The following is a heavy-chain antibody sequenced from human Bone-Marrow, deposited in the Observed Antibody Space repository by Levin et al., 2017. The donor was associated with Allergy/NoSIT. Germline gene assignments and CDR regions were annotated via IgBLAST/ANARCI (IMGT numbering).Heavy chain of an antibody. CDR2: ISWDASTT. V-gene: IGHV3-43*01. CDR1: GFTFNDYT. Sequence: GESLKISCAASGFTFNDYTMHWVRQAPQRGLEWVSLISWDASTTYYADSVRGRFTISRDNSKNALYLQMNSLTTEDTALYYCAKDLSPRIAVTGNIEYWGEGALVAVST. J-gene: IGHJ4*02. CDR3: AKDLSPRIAVTGNIEY. D-gene: IGHD6-19*01.